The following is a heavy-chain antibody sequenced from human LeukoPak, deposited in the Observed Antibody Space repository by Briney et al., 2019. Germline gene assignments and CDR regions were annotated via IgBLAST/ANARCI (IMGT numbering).Heavy chain of an antibody. CDR1: GGTFSSYA. J-gene: IGHJ6*03. D-gene: IGHD5-12*01. CDR2: IIPIFGTA. Sequence: SVKVSCKASGGTFSSYAISWMRQAPGQGLEWMGGIIPIFGTANYAQKFQGRVTITTDESTSTAYMELSSLRSEDTAVYYCASGPKGDIVATIWGDYYYMDVWGKGTTVTVSS. V-gene: IGHV1-69*05. CDR3: ASGPKGDIVATIWGDYYYMDV.